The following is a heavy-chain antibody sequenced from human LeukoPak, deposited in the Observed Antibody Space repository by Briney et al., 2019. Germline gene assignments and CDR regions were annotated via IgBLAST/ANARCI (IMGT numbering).Heavy chain of an antibody. CDR1: GDSISISTYY. CDR2: ISYSGST. D-gene: IGHD6-6*01. V-gene: IGHV4-39*07. J-gene: IGHJ5*02. Sequence: SETLSLTCTVSGDSISISTYYWGWIRQPPGKGLEWIGSISYSGSTYYNPSLKSRVTISLDTSKNQFSLKLSSVTAADTAVYYCVSSRGPNWFAPWGQGTLVTVSS. CDR3: VSSRGPNWFAP.